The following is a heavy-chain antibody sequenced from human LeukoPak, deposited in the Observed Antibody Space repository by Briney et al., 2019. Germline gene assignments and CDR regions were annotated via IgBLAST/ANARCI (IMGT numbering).Heavy chain of an antibody. D-gene: IGHD3-10*01. CDR1: GGSITNYY. CDR3: ARGGVHDY. Sequence: SETLSLTCTVSGGSITNYYWSWIRQPPGKGLEWIGFSYYNGNTNYNPSLKSRVTMSVDTSKNQFSLKLSSVTAADTAVYYCARGGVHDYWGQGTLVTVSS. V-gene: IGHV4-59*12. CDR2: SYYNGNT. J-gene: IGHJ4*02.